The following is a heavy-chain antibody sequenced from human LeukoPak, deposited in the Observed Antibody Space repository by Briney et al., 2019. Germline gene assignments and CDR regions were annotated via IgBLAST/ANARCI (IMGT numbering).Heavy chain of an antibody. V-gene: IGHV4-30-4*08. J-gene: IGHJ3*02. D-gene: IGHD3-22*01. CDR3: ARATITMMVCIPADAFDI. CDR2: IYYSGNT. Sequence: SETLSLTCTVSGGSIRSGDYYWSWIRQPPGKGLEWIGYIYYSGNTYYNPSLKSRVTISVDTSKKQFSLKLSSVTAADTAVYYCARATITMMVCIPADAFDIWGQGTMVTVSS. CDR1: GGSIRSGDYY.